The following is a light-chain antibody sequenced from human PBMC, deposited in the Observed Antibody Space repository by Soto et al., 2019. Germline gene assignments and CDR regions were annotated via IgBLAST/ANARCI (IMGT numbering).Light chain of an antibody. CDR2: DDA. Sequence: QSVLTQPPSASGSPGQSVTISCTGTSSDVGGYDFVSWYQQHPGTAPKLILYDDAKRPSGVPDRFSGSKSGNTASLTVSGLQAEEEADYYCSSYAGSNILFGGGTKLTVL. CDR3: SSYAGSNIL. J-gene: IGLJ2*01. V-gene: IGLV2-8*01. CDR1: SSDVGGYDF.